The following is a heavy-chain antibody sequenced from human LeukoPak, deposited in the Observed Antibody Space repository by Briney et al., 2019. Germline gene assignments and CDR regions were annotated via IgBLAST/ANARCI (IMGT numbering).Heavy chain of an antibody. V-gene: IGHV1-2*02. D-gene: IGHD6-19*01. CDR1: GYTFTGYY. CDR2: INPNSGGT. J-gene: IGHJ4*02. Sequence: GASVKVSCKASGYTFTGYYMHWVRQAPGQGLEWMGWINPNSGGTNYAQKFQGRVTMTRDTSISTAYMELSRLRSDDTAVYYCAREEKPYSSGSQPDYWGQGTLVTVSS. CDR3: AREEKPYSSGSQPDY.